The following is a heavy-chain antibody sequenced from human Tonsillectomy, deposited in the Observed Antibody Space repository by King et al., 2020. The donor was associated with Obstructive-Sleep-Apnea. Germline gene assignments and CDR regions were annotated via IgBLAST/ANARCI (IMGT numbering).Heavy chain of an antibody. CDR2: ISGSVDST. J-gene: IGHJ4*02. CDR3: AKDSGERYFDWLLEVKGFVY. CDR1: GFTFSSYA. V-gene: IGHV3-23*04. Sequence: VQLVESGGGLVQPGGSLRLSCAASGFTFSSYAMSWVRQAPGKGLEWVSDISGSVDSTYYADSVKGRFTISRDISKNTLYLQMNSLRAEDTAVYYCAKDSGERYFDWLLEVKGFVYWGQGTLVTVSS. D-gene: IGHD3-9*01.